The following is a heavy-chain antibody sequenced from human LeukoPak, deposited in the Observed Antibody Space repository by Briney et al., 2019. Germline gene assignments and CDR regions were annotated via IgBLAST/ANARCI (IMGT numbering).Heavy chain of an antibody. Sequence: GSLRLSCAASGFPFSSYWMSWVRPAPGKGLGWVANIKQDGSEKYYVDSVKGRFTISRDNAKNSLYPQMNSLRAEDTAVYYCARDLLEWLHYFDYWGQGTLVTVSS. V-gene: IGHV3-7*01. CDR3: ARDLLEWLHYFDY. CDR1: GFPFSSYW. J-gene: IGHJ4*02. D-gene: IGHD3-3*01. CDR2: IKQDGSEK.